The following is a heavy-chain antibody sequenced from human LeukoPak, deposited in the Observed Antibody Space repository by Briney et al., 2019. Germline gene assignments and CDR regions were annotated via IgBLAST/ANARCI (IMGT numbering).Heavy chain of an antibody. CDR2: IFPGDSET. CDR3: ATMPWGDIAAAG. Sequence: RGESLKISCKGSGYTFTNFWIGWVRQLPGKGLEWMGIIFPGDSETKYSPSFQGQVSISADKSINTAYLQWSSLKASDTALYYCATMPWGDIAAAGWGQGTQVTVSS. D-gene: IGHD6-13*01. J-gene: IGHJ4*02. V-gene: IGHV5-51*01. CDR1: GYTFTNFW.